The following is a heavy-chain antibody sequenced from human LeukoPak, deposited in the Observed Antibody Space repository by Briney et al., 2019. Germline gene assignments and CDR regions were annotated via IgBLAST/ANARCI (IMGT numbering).Heavy chain of an antibody. J-gene: IGHJ4*02. CDR3: AKSGGNFDWLLGGYFDY. Sequence: SLRLSCAASGFTFNDYAMHWVRQAPGQGLEWVSGISWNSGSIDYADSVKGRFTISRDSAKNSLYLQMNSLRAEDTALYYCAKSGGNFDWLLGGYFDYWGQGTLVTVSS. D-gene: IGHD3-9*01. V-gene: IGHV3-9*01. CDR1: GFTFNDYA. CDR2: ISWNSGSI.